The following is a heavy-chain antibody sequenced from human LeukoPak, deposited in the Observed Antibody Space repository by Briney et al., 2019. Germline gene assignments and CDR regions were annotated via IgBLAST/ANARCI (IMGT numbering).Heavy chain of an antibody. D-gene: IGHD5-12*01. CDR2: ISGSGGST. CDR3: ARGPSGYHNT. V-gene: IGHV3-23*01. Sequence: GGSLRLSCAASGFTFSSYDMSWVRQAPGKGLEWVSGISGSGGSTYYADSVKGRFTISRDNSKNTLYLQMNSLRAEDTAVYYCARGPSGYHNTGGQGTLVTVSS. J-gene: IGHJ4*02. CDR1: GFTFSSYD.